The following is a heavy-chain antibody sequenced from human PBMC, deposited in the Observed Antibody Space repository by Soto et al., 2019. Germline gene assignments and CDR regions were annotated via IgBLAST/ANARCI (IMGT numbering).Heavy chain of an antibody. D-gene: IGHD1-26*01. CDR3: ARDMSGGTYNYYYGMDV. V-gene: IGHV4-31*03. Sequence: SETLSLTCTVSGGSISSGGYYWSWIRQHPGKGLEWIGYIYYSGSTYYNPSLKSRVTISVDTSKNQLSLKLSSVTAADTAVYYCARDMSGGTYNYYYGMDVWGQGTTVTV. J-gene: IGHJ6*02. CDR1: GGSISSGGYY. CDR2: IYYSGST.